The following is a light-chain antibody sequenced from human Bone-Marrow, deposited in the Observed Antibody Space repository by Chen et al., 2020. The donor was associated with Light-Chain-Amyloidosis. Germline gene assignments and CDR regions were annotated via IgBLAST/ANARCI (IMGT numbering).Light chain of an antibody. J-gene: IGKJ5*01. CDR1: QSVSSY. V-gene: IGKV3-11*01. CDR2: DAS. CDR3: QQRSNGTQIT. Sequence: EIVLTQSPATLSLSPGERATLSCRASQSVSSYLAWYQQKPGQAPRLLIYDASNRATGIPARFSDSGSGSDFTLTISSLEPEDFACHYCQQRSNGTQITFGQGTRREIK.